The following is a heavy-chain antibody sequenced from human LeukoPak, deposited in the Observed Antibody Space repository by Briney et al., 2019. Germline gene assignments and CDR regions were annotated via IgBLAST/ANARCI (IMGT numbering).Heavy chain of an antibody. CDR2: IYYSGST. D-gene: IGHD1-1*01. V-gene: IGHV4-59*01. CDR1: GGSISSYY. J-gene: IGHJ3*02. CDR3: ARGQLESAFDI. Sequence: SETLSLTCTVSGGSISSYYWSWIRQPPGKGLEWIGYIYYSGSTNYNPSLKSRVTISVDTSKNQFSLKLSSVTAADTAVYYCARGQLESAFDIWGQGTMVTVSS.